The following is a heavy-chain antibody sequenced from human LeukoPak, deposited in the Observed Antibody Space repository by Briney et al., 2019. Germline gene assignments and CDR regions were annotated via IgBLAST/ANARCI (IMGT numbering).Heavy chain of an antibody. CDR2: INPNSGGT. Sequence: ASVKVSCKASGYTFTGYYMHWVRQAPGQGLEWMGWINPNSGGTNYAQKFQGRVTMTRDTSISTAYMELSRLRSDDTAVYYCAGAGYDSSGYYQGYFDYWGQGTLVTVSS. CDR3: AGAGYDSSGYYQGYFDY. J-gene: IGHJ4*02. V-gene: IGHV1-2*02. CDR1: GYTFTGYY. D-gene: IGHD3-22*01.